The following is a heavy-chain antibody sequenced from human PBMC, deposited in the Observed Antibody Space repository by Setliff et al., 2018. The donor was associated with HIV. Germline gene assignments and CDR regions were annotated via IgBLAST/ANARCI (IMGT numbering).Heavy chain of an antibody. CDR3: TTGVLPQYYDIVGGDY. Sequence: LRLSCAASGFSFTNTWMTWVRQAPGKGLEWVGRIKSKTDGGTTDYAAPVKGRFIISRNDSENTLFLQMSSLKTEDTAVYYCTTGVLPQYYDIVGGDYWGQGTLVTVSS. CDR2: IKSKTDGGTT. D-gene: IGHD2-21*01. V-gene: IGHV3-15*05. J-gene: IGHJ4*02. CDR1: GFSFTNTW.